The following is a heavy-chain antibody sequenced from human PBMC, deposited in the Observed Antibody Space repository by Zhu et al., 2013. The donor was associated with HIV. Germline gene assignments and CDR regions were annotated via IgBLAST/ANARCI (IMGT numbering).Heavy chain of an antibody. CDR2: IYYSGST. CDR1: GGSVSSGSYY. D-gene: IGHD6-13*01. Sequence: VQLQESGPGLVKPSETLSLTCTVSGGSVSSGSYYWSWIRQPPGKGLEWIGYIYYSGSTYYNPSLKSRVTISVDTSKNQFSLKLSSVTAADTAVYYCARVGSRGSLSFWYFDYWGQGTLVTVSS. V-gene: IGHV4-61*01. CDR3: ARVGSRGSLSFWYFDY. J-gene: IGHJ4*02.